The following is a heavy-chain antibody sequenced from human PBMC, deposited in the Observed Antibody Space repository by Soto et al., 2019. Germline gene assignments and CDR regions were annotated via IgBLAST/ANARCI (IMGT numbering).Heavy chain of an antibody. Sequence: SETLSLTCTVSGGSISSSSYYWGWIRQPPGKGLEWIGSIYCSGSTYYNPSLKSRVTISVDTSKNQFSLKLSSVTAADTAVYYCSRSAGYSSSWYNWFDPWGQGTLVTVSS. D-gene: IGHD6-13*01. CDR2: IYCSGST. CDR1: GGSISSSSYY. V-gene: IGHV4-39*01. CDR3: SRSAGYSSSWYNWFDP. J-gene: IGHJ5*02.